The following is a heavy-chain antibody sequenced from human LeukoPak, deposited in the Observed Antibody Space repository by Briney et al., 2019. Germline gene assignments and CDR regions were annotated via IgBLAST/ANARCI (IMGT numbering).Heavy chain of an antibody. CDR2: MNPNSGNT. V-gene: IGHV1-8*01. CDR3: ATLGIRSYNWFDP. Sequence: ASVRVSCKASGYTFTSYDINWVRQATGQGLEWMGWMNPNSGNTGYAQKFQGRVTMTRNTSISTAYMELSSLRSEDTAVYYCATLGIRSYNWFDPWGQGTLVTVSS. D-gene: IGHD1-26*01. CDR1: GYTFTSYD. J-gene: IGHJ5*02.